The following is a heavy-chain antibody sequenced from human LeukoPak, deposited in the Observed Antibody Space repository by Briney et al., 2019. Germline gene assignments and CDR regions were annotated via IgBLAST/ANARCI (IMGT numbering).Heavy chain of an antibody. J-gene: IGHJ4*02. CDR1: GFTFSSYS. CDR2: ISSSSSTI. D-gene: IGHD2-2*01. Sequence: GGSLRLSCAASGFTFSSYSMNWVRQAPGKGLEWVSYISSSSSTIYYADSVKGRFTISRDNSKNTLYLQMNSLRAEDTAVYYCAPLGYCSDTSCSDTDHWGQGTLVTVSS. CDR3: APLGYCSDTSCSDTDH. V-gene: IGHV3-48*01.